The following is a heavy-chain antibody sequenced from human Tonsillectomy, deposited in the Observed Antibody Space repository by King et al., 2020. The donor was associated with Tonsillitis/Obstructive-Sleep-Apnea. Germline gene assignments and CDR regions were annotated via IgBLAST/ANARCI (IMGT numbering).Heavy chain of an antibody. D-gene: IGHD3-22*01. J-gene: IGHJ3*02. Sequence: QLQESGPGLVKPSETLSLTCTVSGGSISSYYWSWIRQPPGKGLEWIGYIYYSGSTNYNPSLKSRVTISVDTSKNQFSLKLSSVTAADTAVYYCARQFPNYYDSSGYYLDAFDIWGQGTMVTVSS. CDR2: IYYSGST. V-gene: IGHV4-59*08. CDR1: GGSISSYY. CDR3: ARQFPNYYDSSGYYLDAFDI.